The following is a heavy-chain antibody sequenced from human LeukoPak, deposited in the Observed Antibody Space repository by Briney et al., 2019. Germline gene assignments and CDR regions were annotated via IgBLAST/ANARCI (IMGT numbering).Heavy chain of an antibody. CDR2: ISSDGSST. Sequence: GGSLRLSCAASGFTFSSYWMHWVRQAPGRGLVWVSRISSDGSSTACADSVKGRFTISRDNAKNTLYLQMNSLRAEDTAVYYCARDHVLRFLEWSLPQDYWGQGTLVTVSS. CDR3: ARDHVLRFLEWSLPQDY. CDR1: GFTFSSYW. J-gene: IGHJ4*02. D-gene: IGHD3-3*01. V-gene: IGHV3-74*03.